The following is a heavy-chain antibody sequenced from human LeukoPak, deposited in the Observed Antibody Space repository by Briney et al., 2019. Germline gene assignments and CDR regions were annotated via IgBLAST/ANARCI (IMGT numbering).Heavy chain of an antibody. CDR3: AKLPEGGYCSGGSCYYYYMDV. CDR1: GFTFSSYA. J-gene: IGHJ6*03. Sequence: GGSLRLSCAASGFTFSSYAMSWVRQAPGKGLEWVSAISGSGGSTYYADSVKGRFTISRDNSKNTLYLQMNSLRAEDTAVYYCAKLPEGGYCSGGSCYYYYMDVWGKGTTVTVSS. D-gene: IGHD2-15*01. CDR2: ISGSGGST. V-gene: IGHV3-23*01.